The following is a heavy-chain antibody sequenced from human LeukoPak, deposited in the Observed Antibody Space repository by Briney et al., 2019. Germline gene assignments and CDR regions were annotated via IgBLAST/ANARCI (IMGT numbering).Heavy chain of an antibody. Sequence: GGSLRLSCAASGFTFSSYSMNWVRQAPGKGLEWVSYISSSSSTLYYADSVKGRFTISRDNAKNSLYLQMNSLRAEDTAVYYCARDLKITFGGVINSNDYWGQGTLVTVSS. V-gene: IGHV3-48*04. J-gene: IGHJ4*02. CDR3: ARDLKITFGGVINSNDY. CDR2: ISSSSSTL. CDR1: GFTFSSYS. D-gene: IGHD3-16*02.